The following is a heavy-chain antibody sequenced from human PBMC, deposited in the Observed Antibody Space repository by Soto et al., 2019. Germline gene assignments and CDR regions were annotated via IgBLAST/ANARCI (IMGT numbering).Heavy chain of an antibody. V-gene: IGHV3-48*01. J-gene: IGHJ4*02. CDR3: ARDRGYTGYDFAY. Sequence: EVQLVESGGGLVQPGGSLRLSCGASGFTFSRYAMNWVRQAPGKGLEWVSYINHDSGTIYYADSVKGRFTISRDNANNLLSLQMNRLRAEDTAVYYCARDRGYTGYDFAYWGQGTLVTVSS. CDR1: GFTFSRYA. D-gene: IGHD5-12*01. CDR2: INHDSGTI.